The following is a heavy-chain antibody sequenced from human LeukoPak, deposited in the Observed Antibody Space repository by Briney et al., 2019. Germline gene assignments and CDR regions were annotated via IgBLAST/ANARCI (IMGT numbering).Heavy chain of an antibody. Sequence: GGSLRLSCAASGFTFSSYSMNWVRQAPGEGLEWVSSITISSSYIYYADSVKGRFTISRDNAKNSLYLQMNSLRAEDTAVYYCARDRVTMVRGVIIPNDYWGQGTLVTVSS. CDR2: ITISSSYI. CDR3: ARDRVTMVRGVIIPNDY. D-gene: IGHD3-10*01. CDR1: GFTFSSYS. V-gene: IGHV3-21*01. J-gene: IGHJ4*02.